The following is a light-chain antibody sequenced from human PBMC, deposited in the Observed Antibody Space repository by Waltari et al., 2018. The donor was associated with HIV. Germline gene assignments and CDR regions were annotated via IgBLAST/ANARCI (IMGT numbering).Light chain of an antibody. CDR2: DNN. CDR1: SSNLVAGYD. V-gene: IGLV1-40*01. CDR3: QSYDTSLSAVV. Sequence: QSVVTQPPSVSGAPGQRITISCSGSSSNLVAGYDVHWYQQLPGTAPKVIIYDNNKRPSGVPDRFSGSKSGTSASLAITGLQAEDEAEYYCQSYDTSLSAVVFGGGTTLTVL. J-gene: IGLJ3*02.